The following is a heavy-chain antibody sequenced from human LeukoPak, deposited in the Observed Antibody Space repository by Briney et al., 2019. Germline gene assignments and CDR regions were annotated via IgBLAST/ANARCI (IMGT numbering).Heavy chain of an antibody. CDR3: ARWNAVTTSLDH. CDR1: GGTLNSFY. CDR2: VYYTGKT. Sequence: SETLSLTCTVSGGTLNSFYWTWIRQPPGKGLEFIGYVYYTGKTSYNPSLRSRVTMSVDTSKNQFSLRLRSVTAADTAVYFCARWNAVTTSLDHWGQGILAAVSS. J-gene: IGHJ4*02. D-gene: IGHD4-17*01. V-gene: IGHV4-59*12.